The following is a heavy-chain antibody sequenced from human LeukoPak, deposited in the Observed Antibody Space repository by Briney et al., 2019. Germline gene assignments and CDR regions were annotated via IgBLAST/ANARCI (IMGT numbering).Heavy chain of an antibody. V-gene: IGHV3-74*01. CDR1: GFTFSSYW. CDR2: INSDGSST. Sequence: GGSLRLSCAASGFTFSSYWMHWVRQAPGKGLVWVSRINSDGSSTSYADSVKGRFTISRDNAKNTLYLQMNSLRAEDTAVYYCARGGPYSSSLRHYYYGMDVWGQGTTVTVSS. J-gene: IGHJ6*02. CDR3: ARGGPYSSSLRHYYYGMDV. D-gene: IGHD6-13*01.